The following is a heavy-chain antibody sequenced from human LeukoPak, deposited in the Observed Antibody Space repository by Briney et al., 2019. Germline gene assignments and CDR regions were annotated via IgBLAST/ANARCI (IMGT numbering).Heavy chain of an antibody. Sequence: PSETLSLTCTVSGGSISSSSYYWGWIRQPPGKGLEWIGSIYYSGSTYYNPSLKSRVTISVDTSKNQFSLKLSSVTAADTAVYYCARSGERLYSPTDYWGQGTLVTVSS. CDR2: IYYSGST. CDR3: ARSGERLYSPTDY. CDR1: GGSISSSSYY. D-gene: IGHD2-8*01. J-gene: IGHJ4*02. V-gene: IGHV4-39*07.